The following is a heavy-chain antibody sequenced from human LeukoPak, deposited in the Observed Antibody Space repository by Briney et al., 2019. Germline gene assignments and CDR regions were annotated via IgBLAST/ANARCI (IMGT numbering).Heavy chain of an antibody. D-gene: IGHD1-26*01. CDR3: ARGRIGYGMDV. J-gene: IGHJ6*04. CDR1: AGSFSGYY. V-gene: IGHV4-34*01. Sequence: SETLSLTCAVYAGSFSGYYWSWIRQPPGKGLEWIGEINHSGSTNYNPSLKSRVTISVDTSKNQFSLKLSSVTAADTAVYYCARGRIGYGMDVWGKGTTVTVSS. CDR2: INHSGST.